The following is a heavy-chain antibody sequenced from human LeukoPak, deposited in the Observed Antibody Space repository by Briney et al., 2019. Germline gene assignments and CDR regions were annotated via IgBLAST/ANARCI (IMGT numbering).Heavy chain of an antibody. Sequence: SETLSLTCAVYGGSFSGYYWSWIRQPPGKGLEWIGEINHSGSTNYNPSLKSRVTISVDTFKNQFSLKLSSVTAADTAVYYCARGLGYCSGGSCYYFDYWGQGTLVTVSS. D-gene: IGHD2-15*01. V-gene: IGHV4-34*01. CDR3: ARGLGYCSGGSCYYFDY. CDR2: INHSGST. J-gene: IGHJ4*02. CDR1: GGSFSGYY.